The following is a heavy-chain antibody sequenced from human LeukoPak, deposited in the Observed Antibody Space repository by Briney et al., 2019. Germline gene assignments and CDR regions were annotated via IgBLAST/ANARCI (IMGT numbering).Heavy chain of an antibody. CDR3: ARDGFGNNYALYYFDP. CDR1: GFTFSSYS. V-gene: IGHV3-21*01. Sequence: GGSLRLSCAASGFTFSSYSMNWVRQAPGKGLEWVSSISSSSSYIYYADSVKGRFTISRDNAKNSRYLQMNSLRAEDTAVYYCARDGFGNNYALYYFDPWGQGTLVTVSS. J-gene: IGHJ4*02. CDR2: ISSSSSYI. D-gene: IGHD5-18*01.